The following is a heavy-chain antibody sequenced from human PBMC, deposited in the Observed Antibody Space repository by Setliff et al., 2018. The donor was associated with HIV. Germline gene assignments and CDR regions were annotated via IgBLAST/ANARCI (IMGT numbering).Heavy chain of an antibody. J-gene: IGHJ6*02. V-gene: IGHV4-39*07. CDR1: GGSISSSSYY. CDR2: IYYSGST. CDR3: ARIRHAMDV. D-gene: IGHD6-6*01. Sequence: PSETLSLTCTVSGGSISSSSYYWGWIRQPPGKGLEWIGSIYYSGSTRYNPSLKSRVTISVDKSKNQFSLNMESVTAADTAVYYCARIRHAMDVWGQGTMVTVSS.